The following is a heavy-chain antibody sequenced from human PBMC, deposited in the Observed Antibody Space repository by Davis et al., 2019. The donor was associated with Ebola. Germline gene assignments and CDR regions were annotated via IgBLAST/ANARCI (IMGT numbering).Heavy chain of an antibody. Sequence: GESLKISCAASGFTFSSYGMHWVRQAPGKGLEWVGRIKSKTDGGTTDYAAPVKGRFTISRDDSKNTLYLQMNSLKTEDTAVYYCTTVLRNRAAYYYYYGMDVWGQGTTVTVSS. J-gene: IGHJ6*02. D-gene: IGHD2/OR15-2a*01. CDR1: GFTFSSYG. CDR3: TTVLRNRAAYYYYYGMDV. CDR2: IKSKTDGGTT. V-gene: IGHV3-15*01.